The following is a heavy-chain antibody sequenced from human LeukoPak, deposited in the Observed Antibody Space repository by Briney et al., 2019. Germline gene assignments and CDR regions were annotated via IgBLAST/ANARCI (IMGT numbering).Heavy chain of an antibody. CDR3: ARDRRIQLWTDAFDI. D-gene: IGHD5-18*01. CDR1: GYSISSGYY. Sequence: SETLSLTCTVSGYSISSGYYWSWIRQPPGKGLEWIGYIYYSGSTNYNPSLKSRVTISVDTSKNQFSLKLSSVTAADTAVYYCARDRRIQLWTDAFDIWGQGTMVTVSS. J-gene: IGHJ3*02. V-gene: IGHV4-61*01. CDR2: IYYSGST.